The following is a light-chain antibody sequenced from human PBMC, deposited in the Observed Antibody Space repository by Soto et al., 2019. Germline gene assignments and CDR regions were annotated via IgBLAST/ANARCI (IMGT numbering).Light chain of an antibody. CDR2: DVS. CDR3: QQYHDWPLT. J-gene: IGKJ4*02. Sequence: EIVMTQSPATLSVSPGERATLSCSASQSVSSNFAWYQQRPAQAPRLLIYDVSTRATGVTTRFSGSVSGTEFTLTISSLQSEDFAVYYWQQYHDWPLTFGGGTRVEIK. V-gene: IGKV3D-15*01. CDR1: QSVSSN.